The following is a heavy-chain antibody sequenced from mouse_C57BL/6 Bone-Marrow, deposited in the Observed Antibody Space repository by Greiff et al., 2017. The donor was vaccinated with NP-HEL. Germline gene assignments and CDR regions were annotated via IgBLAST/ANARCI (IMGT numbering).Heavy chain of an antibody. CDR3: ARAYEGFAY. CDR2: ISYDGSN. V-gene: IGHV3-6*01. Sequence: EVKLQESGPGLVKPSQSLSLTCSVTGYSITSGYYWNWIRQFPGNQLEWMGYISYDGSNNYNPSLKNRISITRDTSKNQFVLKLNSVTTEDTSTYYCARAYEGFAYWGQGTLVTVSA. D-gene: IGHD6-5*01. J-gene: IGHJ3*01. CDR1: GYSITSGYY.